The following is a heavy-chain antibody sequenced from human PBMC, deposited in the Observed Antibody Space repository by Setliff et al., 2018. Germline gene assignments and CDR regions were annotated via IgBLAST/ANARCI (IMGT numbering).Heavy chain of an antibody. D-gene: IGHD3-22*01. J-gene: IGHJ6*03. CDR2: IIPNFGTT. Sequence: SVKVSCKASGGTFRSYGISWVRQAPGQGLEWMGGIIPNFGTTSYAQKFQGRVTITTDESTNTAYMELSSLRSEDTAVYYCVREGVDSRSSTDYRYYMDVWGKGTTVTVS. CDR3: VREGVDSRSSTDYRYYMDV. CDR1: GGTFRSYG. V-gene: IGHV1-69*05.